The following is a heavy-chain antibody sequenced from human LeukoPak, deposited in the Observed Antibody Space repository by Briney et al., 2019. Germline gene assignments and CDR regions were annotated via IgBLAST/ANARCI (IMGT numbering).Heavy chain of an antibody. CDR1: GGSFSGYY. CDR2: INHSGST. CDR3: ARPMVRGVIITLNNWFDP. D-gene: IGHD3-10*01. J-gene: IGHJ5*02. V-gene: IGHV4-34*01. Sequence: PSETLSLTCAVYGGSFSGYYWSWIRQPPGKGLEWVGEINHSGSTNYNPSPKSRVTISVATSKNQFSLKLSSVTAADTAVYYCARPMVRGVIITLNNWFDPWGQGTLVTVSS.